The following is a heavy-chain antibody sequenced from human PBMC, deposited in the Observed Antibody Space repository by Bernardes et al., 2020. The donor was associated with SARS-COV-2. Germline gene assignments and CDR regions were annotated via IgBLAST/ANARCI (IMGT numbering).Heavy chain of an antibody. J-gene: IGHJ4*02. CDR2: ITGSGGST. CDR3: ASERRNYGDYGIFDY. V-gene: IGHV3-23*01. Sequence: GSLRLSCAASGFTFSSYAMSWVRQAPGKGLEWVSAITGSGGSTYYADSVKGRFTISRDNSKNTLYLQMNSLRAEDTAVFYCASERRNYGDYGIFDYWGQGTLVTVSS. CDR1: GFTFSSYA. D-gene: IGHD4-17*01.